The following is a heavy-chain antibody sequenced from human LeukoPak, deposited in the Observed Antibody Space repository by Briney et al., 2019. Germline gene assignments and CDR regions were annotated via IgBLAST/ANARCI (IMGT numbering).Heavy chain of an antibody. CDR2: INPNSGGT. CDR1: GYTFTGYY. CDR3: ARDYTIFGVVPEYYFDY. V-gene: IGHV1-2*02. D-gene: IGHD3-3*01. J-gene: IGHJ4*02. Sequence: APVKVSRKASGYTFTGYYMHWVRQAPGQGLEWMGWINPNSGGTNYAQKFQGRVTMTRDTSISTAYMELSRLRSDDTAVYYCARDYTIFGVVPEYYFDYWGQGTLVTVSS.